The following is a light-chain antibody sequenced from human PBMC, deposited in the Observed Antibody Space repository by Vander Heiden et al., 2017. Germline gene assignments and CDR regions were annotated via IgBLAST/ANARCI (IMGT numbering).Light chain of an antibody. J-gene: IGKJ4*01. Sequence: DIQMTQSPSSLSASVGDRVTITCQASQDISNYLNWYQQKPGKVPKLLIYDASNLETGVPSRFSGSGSGTDFTFTISSLQPEDIATYYCQQYDNRPLTFGGGTKVEIK. CDR1: QDISNY. CDR2: DAS. V-gene: IGKV1-33*01. CDR3: QQYDNRPLT.